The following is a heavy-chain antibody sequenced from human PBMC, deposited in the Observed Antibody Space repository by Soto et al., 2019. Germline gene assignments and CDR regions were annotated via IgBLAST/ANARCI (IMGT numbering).Heavy chain of an antibody. V-gene: IGHV3-23*01. J-gene: IGHJ4*02. CDR2: ITNSGGST. Sequence: PGGSXRLSCSASGFTFSIYAMSWVRQAPGKGLEWVSGITNSGGSTYYADSVNGRFTISRDNSKDTLYLQMNRLRAEDTAVYYCQKTYDNNAYYASDYWGQGTPV. CDR3: QKTYDNNAYYASDY. D-gene: IGHD3-22*01. CDR1: GFTFSIYA.